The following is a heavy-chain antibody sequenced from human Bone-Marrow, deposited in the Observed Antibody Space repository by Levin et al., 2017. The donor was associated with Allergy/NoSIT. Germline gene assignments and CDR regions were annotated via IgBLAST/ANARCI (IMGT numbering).Heavy chain of an antibody. J-gene: IGHJ4*02. CDR1: GGSFSRWT. D-gene: IGHD2-15*01. CDR2: IIPELGIL. CDR3: NFFDGGVVAAVAATRRLDY. V-gene: IGHV1-69*02. Sequence: GASVKVSCKASGGSFSRWTISWVRQAPGQGLEWMGKIIPELGILDYAQKFQGRVTISVDKSTTTANMELSTLRSEDTAVYYCNFFDGGVVAAVAATRRLDYWGQGTLVTVSS.